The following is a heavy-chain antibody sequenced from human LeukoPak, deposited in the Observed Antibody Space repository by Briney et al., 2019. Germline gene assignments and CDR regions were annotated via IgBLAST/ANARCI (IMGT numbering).Heavy chain of an antibody. CDR1: GYTFTGYY. J-gene: IGHJ4*02. CDR3: ARGPDEYYDSSGYYFYFDY. D-gene: IGHD3-22*01. Sequence: ASVKVSCKASGYTFTGYYMHWVRQAPGQGLEWMGWINPNSGGTNYAQKFQGWVTMTRDTSISTAYMELSRLRSDDTAVYYCARGPDEYYDSSGYYFYFDYWGQGTLVTVSS. CDR2: INPNSGGT. V-gene: IGHV1-2*04.